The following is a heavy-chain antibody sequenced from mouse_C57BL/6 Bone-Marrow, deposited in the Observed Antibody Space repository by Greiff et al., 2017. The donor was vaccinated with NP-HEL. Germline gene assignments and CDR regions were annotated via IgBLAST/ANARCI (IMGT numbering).Heavy chain of an antibody. CDR2: IYPRSGNT. D-gene: IGHD1-1*01. J-gene: IGHJ3*01. CDR1: GYTFTSYG. V-gene: IGHV1-81*01. CDR3: ARVYYGSSRFAY. Sequence: QVQLQQSGAELARPGASVKLSCKASGYTFTSYGISWVKQRTGQGLEWIGEIYPRSGNTYYNEKFKGKATVTADKSSSTAYMELRSLTSEDSAVYFCARVYYGSSRFAYWGQGTLVTVSA.